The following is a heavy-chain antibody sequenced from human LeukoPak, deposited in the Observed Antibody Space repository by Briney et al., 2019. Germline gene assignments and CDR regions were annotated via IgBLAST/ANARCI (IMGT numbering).Heavy chain of an antibody. J-gene: IGHJ6*03. CDR1: GSSISSYY. D-gene: IGHD2-15*01. CDR3: ARSVEGYCSGGSCYSYYYYMDV. Sequence: SETLSLTCTVSGSSISSYYWSWIRQPPGKGLEWIGYIYYSGSTNYNPSLKSRVTISVDTSKNQFSLKLRSVTAADTAVYYCARSVEGYCSGGSCYSYYYYMDVWGKGTTVTVSS. CDR2: IYYSGST. V-gene: IGHV4-59*01.